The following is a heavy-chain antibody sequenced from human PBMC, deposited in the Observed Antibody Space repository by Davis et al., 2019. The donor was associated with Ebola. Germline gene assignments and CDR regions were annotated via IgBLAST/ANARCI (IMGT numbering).Heavy chain of an antibody. CDR2: IDPSGVST. J-gene: IGHJ6*02. CDR1: EDTFANSY. Sequence: ASVKVSCKASEDTFANSYLHWVRQAPGQGLEWMGMIDPSGVSTMDAQKFQGRVTLTRDMSTSTVYMEVSSLRSEDTAVYYCAREPSEAGMLFFHYGFDVWGQGTTVTVSS. CDR3: AREPSEAGMLFFHYGFDV. V-gene: IGHV1-46*01. D-gene: IGHD6-13*01.